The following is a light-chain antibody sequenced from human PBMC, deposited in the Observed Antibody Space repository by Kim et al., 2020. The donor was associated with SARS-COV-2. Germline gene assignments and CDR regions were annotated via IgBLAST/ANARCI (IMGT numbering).Light chain of an antibody. CDR2: AAS. V-gene: IGKV1-27*01. CDR1: QAIANY. CDR3: QKYNNAPLT. J-gene: IGKJ4*01. Sequence: SASVGDRVTITCRASQAIANYLAWYQQKPGKVPKLLIYAASTLQSGVPSRFSGRASGTDFTLTITSLQPEDVAVYYCQKYNNAPLTFGGGTKVEI.